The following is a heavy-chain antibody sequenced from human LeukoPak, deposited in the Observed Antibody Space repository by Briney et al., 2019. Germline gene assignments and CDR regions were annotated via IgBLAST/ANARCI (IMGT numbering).Heavy chain of an antibody. CDR2: ISGSGGST. CDR3: AKDGPGDYDTSGRSF. Sequence: PGGSLRLSCAASGFTFTNYAMTWVRQAPGKGLEGVSGISGSGGSTYYADSVKGRFTISRDNSKNTLYLQMTTLRAEDTAVYYCAKDGPGDYDTSGRSFWGQGTLVTVSS. D-gene: IGHD3-22*01. CDR1: GFTFTNYA. J-gene: IGHJ4*02. V-gene: IGHV3-23*01.